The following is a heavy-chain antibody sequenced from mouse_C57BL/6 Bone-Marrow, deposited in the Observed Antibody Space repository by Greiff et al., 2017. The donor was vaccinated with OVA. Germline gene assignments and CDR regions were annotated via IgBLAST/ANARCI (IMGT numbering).Heavy chain of an antibody. CDR3: ARLPYYGSSPPY. D-gene: IGHD1-1*01. V-gene: IGHV1-82*01. CDR2: IYPGDGDT. CDR1: GYAFSSSW. Sequence: VHLVESGPELVKPGASVKISCKASGYAFSSSWMNWVKQRPGKGLEWIGRIYPGDGDTNYNGKFKGKATLTADKSSSTAYMQLSSLTSEDSAVYFCARLPYYGSSPPYWGQGTLVTVSA. J-gene: IGHJ3*01.